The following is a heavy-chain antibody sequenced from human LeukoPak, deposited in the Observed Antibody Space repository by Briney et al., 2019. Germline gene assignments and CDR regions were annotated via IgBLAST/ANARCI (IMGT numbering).Heavy chain of an antibody. CDR1: GLTFSNFW. Sequence: GGSLRLSCVASGLTFSNFWMSWVRQAPGKGLEWVGFIRSKASGGTPEYAASVKGRFTISRDDSKSIAYLQMNSLKTEDTAVYYCTRDLYWGQGTLVTVSS. CDR3: TRDLY. CDR2: IRSKASGGTP. J-gene: IGHJ4*02. V-gene: IGHV3-49*04.